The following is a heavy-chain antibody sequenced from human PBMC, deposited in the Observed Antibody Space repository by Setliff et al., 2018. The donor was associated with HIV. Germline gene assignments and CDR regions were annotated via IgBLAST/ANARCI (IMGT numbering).Heavy chain of an antibody. J-gene: IGHJ6*03. CDR1: GYTFTNYW. V-gene: IGHV5-51*01. D-gene: IGHD3-10*01. Sequence: GESLKISCEASGYTFTNYWIGWVRQMPGKGLEWMGIIYPRDSDIRYSPSFQGQVTISADKSISTAYLQWSSLKASDTAMYYCARQGSEYYYMDVWGKGTTVTVSS. CDR2: IYPRDSDI. CDR3: ARQGSEYYYMDV.